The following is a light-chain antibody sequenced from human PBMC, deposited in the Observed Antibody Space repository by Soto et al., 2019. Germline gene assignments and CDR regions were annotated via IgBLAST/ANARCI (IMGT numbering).Light chain of an antibody. J-gene: IGKJ1*01. CDR1: QILLHSNGYNY. CDR2: LGS. CDR3: MQALQTWT. V-gene: IGKV2-28*01. Sequence: DMVSTQSPLSLPFTPGEPASISCISSQILLHSNGYNYLDWYLQKPGQSPQLLIYLGSNRASGVPDRFSGSGSGTDFTLKISRVEAEDVGVYYCMQALQTWTFGQGTKV.